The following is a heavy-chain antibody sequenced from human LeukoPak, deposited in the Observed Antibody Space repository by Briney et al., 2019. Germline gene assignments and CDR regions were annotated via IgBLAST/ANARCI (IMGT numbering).Heavy chain of an antibody. V-gene: IGHV4-59*08. CDR3: AGAVAGRVYY. D-gene: IGHD6-19*01. J-gene: IGHJ4*02. CDR2: IYYSGST. CDR1: GGSISSYY. Sequence: TSETLSLTCTVSGGSISSYYWSWIRQPPGKGLEWIGYIYYSGSTNYNPSLKSRVTISVDTSKNQFSLKLSSVTAADTAVYYCAGAVAGRVYYWGQGTLVTVSS.